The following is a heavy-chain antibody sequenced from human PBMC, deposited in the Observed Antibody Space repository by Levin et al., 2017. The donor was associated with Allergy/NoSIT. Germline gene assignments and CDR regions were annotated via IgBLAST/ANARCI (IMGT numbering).Heavy chain of an antibody. CDR2: IKQDGSEK. Sequence: PEASVKVSCAASGFTFSSYWMSWVRQAPGKGLEWVANIKQDGSEKYYVDSVKGRFTISRDNAKNSLYLQMNSLRAEDTAVYYCASFNALRVPVDYWGQGTLVTVSS. V-gene: IGHV3-7*01. J-gene: IGHJ4*02. D-gene: IGHD5/OR15-5a*01. CDR1: GFTFSSYW. CDR3: ASFNALRVPVDY.